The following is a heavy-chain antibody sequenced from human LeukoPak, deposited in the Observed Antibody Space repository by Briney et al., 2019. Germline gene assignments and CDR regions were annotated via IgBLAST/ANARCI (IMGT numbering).Heavy chain of an antibody. Sequence: SETLSLTCTVSGGSIGIYYWSWIRQPPGRGLEWIGYIHYSGSINSNPSLKSRVTISVDTSKNQFSLRLSSVTAADTAVYYCARVGSYAFDIWGQGTMVTVSS. CDR1: GGSIGIYY. J-gene: IGHJ3*02. CDR3: ARVGSYAFDI. CDR2: IHYSGSI. V-gene: IGHV4-59*01.